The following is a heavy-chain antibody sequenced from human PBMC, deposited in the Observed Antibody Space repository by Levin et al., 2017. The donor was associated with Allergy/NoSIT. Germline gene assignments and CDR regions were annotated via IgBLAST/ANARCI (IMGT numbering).Heavy chain of an antibody. CDR1: GFTFSGHW. CDR3: VKDTDWSFDF. V-gene: IGHV3-7*04. CDR2: IDGDGSVR. D-gene: IGHD3-9*01. Sequence: TGGSLRLSCAASGFTFSGHWMIWVRQAPGKGLEWVANIDGDGSVRNYVDSVRGRFTISRDNAKNSLYLQMSSLSAEDTALYYCVKDTDWSFDFWGPGTLVTVSS. J-gene: IGHJ4*02.